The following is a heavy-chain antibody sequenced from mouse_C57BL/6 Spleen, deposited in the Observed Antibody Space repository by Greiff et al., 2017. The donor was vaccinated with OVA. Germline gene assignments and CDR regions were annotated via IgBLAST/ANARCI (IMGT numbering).Heavy chain of an antibody. D-gene: IGHD2-13*01. J-gene: IGHJ4*01. CDR3: ARRGGDWGAMDY. CDR1: GFTFSDYY. CDR2: ISNGGGSP. Sequence: EVHLVESGGGLVQPGGSLKLSCAASGFTFSDYYMYWVRQTPEKRLEWVAYISNGGGSPYYPDTVYGRITSYRDNAKKTLYLQMSRLKSEDTAMYYCARRGGDWGAMDYWGQGTSVTVSS. V-gene: IGHV5-12*01.